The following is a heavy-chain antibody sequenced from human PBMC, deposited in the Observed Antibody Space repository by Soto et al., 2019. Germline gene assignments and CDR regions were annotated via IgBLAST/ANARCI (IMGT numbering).Heavy chain of an antibody. D-gene: IGHD2-15*01. CDR1: GGSISSYY. V-gene: IGHV4-59*08. CDR2: IYYSGST. CDR3: ARHAVVAAGGDFDY. J-gene: IGHJ4*02. Sequence: QVQLQESGPGLVKPSETLSLTCTVSGGSISSYYWSWIRQPPGKGLEWIGYIYYSGSTNYNPSLKSRVTISVDTTDTQFSLKLSSVSSADTAVYFCARHAVVAAGGDFDYWGQGTLVTVSS.